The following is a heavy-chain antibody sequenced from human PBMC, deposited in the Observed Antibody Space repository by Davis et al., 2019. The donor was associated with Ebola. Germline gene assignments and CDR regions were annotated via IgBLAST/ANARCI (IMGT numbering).Heavy chain of an antibody. Sequence: SVKVSCKASGGTFSSYAISWVRQAPGQGLEWMGGIIPIFGTANYAQKFQGRVTITADKSTSTAYMELSSLRSEDTAVYYWAREFLNGMDVWGQGTTVTVSS. D-gene: IGHD2/OR15-2a*01. CDR3: AREFLNGMDV. CDR1: GGTFSSYA. V-gene: IGHV1-69*06. CDR2: IIPIFGTA. J-gene: IGHJ6*02.